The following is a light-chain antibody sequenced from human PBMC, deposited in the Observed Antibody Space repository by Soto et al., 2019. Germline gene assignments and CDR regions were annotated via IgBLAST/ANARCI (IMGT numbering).Light chain of an antibody. CDR3: GTWDDRLDGNYV. J-gene: IGLJ1*01. Sequence: QSVLTQPPSVSAAPGQQVTISCSGSSSNIGYNYVSWYQHLPGTAPKLVVYDNDRRPSGIPGRFSGSKSGTSATLVITGLQTGDEADYYCGTWDDRLDGNYVFGTGTQLTVL. CDR1: SSNIGYNY. V-gene: IGLV1-51*01. CDR2: DND.